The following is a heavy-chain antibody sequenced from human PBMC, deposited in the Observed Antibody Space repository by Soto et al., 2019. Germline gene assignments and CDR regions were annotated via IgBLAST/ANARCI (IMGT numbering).Heavy chain of an antibody. CDR1: GFTVSSKY. Sequence: GGSLRLSCAASGFTVSSKYMGWVRQAPGKGLEWVSLIQSGGPTYYADSVKGRFTISRDTSENTLHLQMDSLRAEDTAVYYCARDAAGGVVRCFDGFLLDDWGKGTLVTVSS. J-gene: IGHJ4*03. CDR3: ARDAAGGVVRCFDGFLLDD. CDR2: IQSGGPT. D-gene: IGHD3-9*01. V-gene: IGHV3-66*01.